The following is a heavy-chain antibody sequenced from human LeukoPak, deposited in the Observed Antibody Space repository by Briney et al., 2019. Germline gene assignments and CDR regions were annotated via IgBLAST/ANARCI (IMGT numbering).Heavy chain of an antibody. CDR3: ASAAAGTYYYYMDV. CDR2: INPNSGGT. CDR1: GYTFTGYY. V-gene: IGHV1-2*02. D-gene: IGHD6-13*01. J-gene: IGHJ6*03. Sequence: ASVKVSCKASGYTFTGYYMHWVRQAPGQGLEWMGWINPNSGGTNYAQKFQGRVTMTRDTSISTAYMELSRLRSDDTAVYYCASAAAGTYYYYMDVWGKGTTVTVSS.